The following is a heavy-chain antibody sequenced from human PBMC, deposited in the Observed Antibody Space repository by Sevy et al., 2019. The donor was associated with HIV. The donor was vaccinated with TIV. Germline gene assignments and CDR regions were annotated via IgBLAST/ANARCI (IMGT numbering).Heavy chain of an antibody. V-gene: IGHV3-23*01. D-gene: IGHD3-3*01. J-gene: IGHJ5*02. CDR3: AKESRSGYLS. Sequence: GVSLRLSCTASGFIFNSYVISWVRQAPGKGLEWVSTISGSGGSTYYAESVKGRLTVSRDNSKNTVYLQMDSLRDEDTAVYYCAKESRSGYLSWGQGTLVTVSS. CDR1: GFIFNSYV. CDR2: ISGSGGST.